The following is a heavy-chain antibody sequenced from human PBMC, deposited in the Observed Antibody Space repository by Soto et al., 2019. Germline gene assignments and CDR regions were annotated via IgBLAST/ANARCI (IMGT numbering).Heavy chain of an antibody. J-gene: IGHJ6*02. CDR1: GGSISSYY. CDR3: ARGASTFWSGYPNYYGMDV. D-gene: IGHD3-3*01. V-gene: IGHV4-59*01. Sequence: SETLSLTCTVSGGSISSYYWSWIRQPPGKGLEWIGYIYYSGSTNYNPSLKSRVTISVDTSKNQFSLKLSSVTAADTAVYYCARGASTFWSGYPNYYGMDVWGQGTTVTVSS. CDR2: IYYSGST.